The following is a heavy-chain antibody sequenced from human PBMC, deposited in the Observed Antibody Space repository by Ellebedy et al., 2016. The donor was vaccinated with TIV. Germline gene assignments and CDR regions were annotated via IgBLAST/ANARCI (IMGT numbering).Heavy chain of an antibody. Sequence: PGGSLRLSCAASGFHFSMYSMNWVRQAPGKGLAWVAVIWYDGSIKYHADSVKGRCTISRDNSNNTLYLQMNSLRAEDKAVYYCARNRGYCGGDCYSSLDGMDVWGQGTTVTVSS. CDR3: ARNRGYCGGDCYSSLDGMDV. CDR2: IWYDGSIK. D-gene: IGHD2-21*02. V-gene: IGHV3-33*07. J-gene: IGHJ6*02. CDR1: GFHFSMYS.